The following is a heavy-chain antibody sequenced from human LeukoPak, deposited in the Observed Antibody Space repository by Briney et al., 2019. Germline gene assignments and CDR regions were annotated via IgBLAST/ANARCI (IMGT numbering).Heavy chain of an antibody. D-gene: IGHD3-22*01. CDR2: ISYDGSNK. Sequence: GGSLRLSCAASGFTFSSYGMHWVRQAPGKGLEWVAVISYDGSNKYYADSVKGRFTISRDNSKNTLYLQMNSLGAEDTAVYYCARGASSGYYSEYWGQGTLVTVSS. V-gene: IGHV3-30*03. J-gene: IGHJ4*02. CDR1: GFTFSSYG. CDR3: ARGASSGYYSEY.